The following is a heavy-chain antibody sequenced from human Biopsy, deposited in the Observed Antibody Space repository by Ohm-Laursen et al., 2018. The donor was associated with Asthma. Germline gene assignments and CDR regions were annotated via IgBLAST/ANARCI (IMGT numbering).Heavy chain of an antibody. CDR3: ARGPGLDV. V-gene: IGHV4-34*01. CDR2: TNERGVT. J-gene: IGHJ6*02. Sequence: SETLSLTCAVYPGSFSGFFWTWIRQSPGKGLEWIGETNERGVTNNNPSLKSRVIISIDTYWNRVSLKLTSVTAADTAVYYCARGPGLDVWGQGTTVTVSS. CDR1: PGSFSGFF.